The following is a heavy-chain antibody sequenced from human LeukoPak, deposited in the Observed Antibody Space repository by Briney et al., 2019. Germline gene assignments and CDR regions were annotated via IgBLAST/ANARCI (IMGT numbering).Heavy chain of an antibody. D-gene: IGHD3-22*01. J-gene: IGHJ4*02. CDR2: ISAYNGNT. CDR3: ARTYYYDSSGYYSPKYYFDY. V-gene: IGHV1-18*01. Sequence: GASVKVSCKASGYTFTSYGISWVRQAPGQGLEWMGWISAYNGNTNYAQKLQGRVTMTTDTSTSTAYMELRSLRSDDTAVYYCARTYYYDSSGYYSPKYYFDYWGQGTLVTVSS. CDR1: GYTFTSYG.